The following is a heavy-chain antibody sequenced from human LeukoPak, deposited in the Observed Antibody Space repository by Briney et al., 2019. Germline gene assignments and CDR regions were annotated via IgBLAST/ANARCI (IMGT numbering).Heavy chain of an antibody. Sequence: GRSLRLSCAASGFTFSSYAIHWVRQAPGKGLDWVAVISYEGRNKYYADSVKGRFTISRDNSKNTLYLQINSLRAEDTAVYYCARERIAAVGTGWFDPWGQGTLATVSS. J-gene: IGHJ5*02. V-gene: IGHV3-30*04. D-gene: IGHD6-13*01. CDR2: ISYEGRNK. CDR3: ARERIAAVGTGWFDP. CDR1: GFTFSSYA.